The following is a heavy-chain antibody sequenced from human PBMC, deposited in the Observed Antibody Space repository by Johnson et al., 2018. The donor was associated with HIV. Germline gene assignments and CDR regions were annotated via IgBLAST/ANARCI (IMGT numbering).Heavy chain of an antibody. V-gene: IGHV3-64*01. J-gene: IGHJ3*02. D-gene: IGHD1-26*01. CDR1: GFTFSSYA. CDR2: ISSNGGST. Sequence: VQLVESGGGLEQPGGSLRLSCAASGFTFSSYAMHWVRQAPGKGLEYVSAISSNGGSTYYANSVKGRFTISRDNSKNTLYLQMNSLRAEDTAVYYCARVEWELDAFDIWGQGTMVTVSS. CDR3: ARVEWELDAFDI.